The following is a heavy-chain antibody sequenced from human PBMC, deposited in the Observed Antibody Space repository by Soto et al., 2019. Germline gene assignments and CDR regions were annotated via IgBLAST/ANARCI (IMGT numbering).Heavy chain of an antibody. J-gene: IGHJ4*02. Sequence: VQLVESGGGLVKPGGSLRLSCAASRFTFSDYSMSWVRQAPGRGPEWVAYISTSASTTFYAGSVKGRFTITRDNTMSSLYLQMNSLRVEDAAIYYCVREGPRKGTYAFDYWGQGTLVTVSS. CDR2: ISTSASTT. V-gene: IGHV3-11*01. CDR1: RFTFSDYS. D-gene: IGHD3-16*01. CDR3: VREGPRKGTYAFDY.